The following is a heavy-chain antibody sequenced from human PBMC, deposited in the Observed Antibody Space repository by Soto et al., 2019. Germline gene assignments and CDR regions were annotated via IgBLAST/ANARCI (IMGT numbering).Heavy chain of an antibody. J-gene: IGHJ4*02. CDR2: IYYSGYT. Sequence: NLSLTCTVSGGSTSSNSYYWGWIRQPPGKGLEWIVSIYYSGYTYYNPSLKSRLSMSVDTSKNQFSLKLRSVTAADTAVYYCARQVTDGSGGSCHAYFDYWGQGSMVTVSS. CDR1: GGSTSSNSYY. D-gene: IGHD2-15*01. CDR3: ARQVTDGSGGSCHAYFDY. V-gene: IGHV4-39*01.